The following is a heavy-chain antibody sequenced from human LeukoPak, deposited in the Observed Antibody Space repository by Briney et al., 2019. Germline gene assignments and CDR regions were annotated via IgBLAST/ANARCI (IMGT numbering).Heavy chain of an antibody. CDR2: ISDSGLTT. CDR1: GFTFRNFG. J-gene: IGHJ2*01. CDR3: AKDPSTFLTTGWYFDL. Sequence: GGTLRLSCAASGFTFRNFGMTWVRQVPGKGLEWVSTISDSGLTTHYADSVKGRFTISRDNSRSTFYLHMSSLRAVDTAIYYCAKDPSTFLTTGWYFDLWGRGTLVTVSS. V-gene: IGHV3-23*01. D-gene: IGHD4-17*01.